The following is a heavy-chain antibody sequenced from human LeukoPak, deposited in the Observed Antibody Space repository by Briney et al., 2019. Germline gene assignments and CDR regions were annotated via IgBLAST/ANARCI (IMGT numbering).Heavy chain of an antibody. Sequence: ASVKVSCKASGYAFSNYGLAWLRRAPGQGLQWLGWISTFNGHTNYAQIVQDRVTMTTDTSTNTAYLELRSLRSGDTAVYYCARRHLIGNGYFDHWGQGTLVTVSS. D-gene: IGHD4-23*01. CDR1: GYAFSNYG. V-gene: IGHV1-18*01. CDR3: ARRHLIGNGYFDH. CDR2: ISTFNGHT. J-gene: IGHJ4*02.